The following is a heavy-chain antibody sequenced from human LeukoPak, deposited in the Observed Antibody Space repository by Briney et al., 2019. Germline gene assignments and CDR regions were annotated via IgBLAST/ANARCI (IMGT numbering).Heavy chain of an antibody. J-gene: IGHJ4*02. CDR1: GFTFSNYG. V-gene: IGHV3-33*01. D-gene: IGHD5-12*01. CDR3: ARDQGYGGYDYCDY. CDR2: IWSDGTNK. Sequence: GGSLSLSFAASGFTFSNYGIHWVRQAPGKGLEWVAVIWSDGTNKYYADSVRGRFTMSRDNSKNTLYLQMHSLRAEDTAVYYCARDQGYGGYDYCDYWGLGTLVTVSS.